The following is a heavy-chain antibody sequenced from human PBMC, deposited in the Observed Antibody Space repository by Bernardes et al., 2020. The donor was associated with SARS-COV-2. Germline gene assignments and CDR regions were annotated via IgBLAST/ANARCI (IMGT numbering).Heavy chain of an antibody. CDR3: AKNPSGAMVPNWFDP. CDR2: IHRSGAT. Sequence: SETLSLTCTVSGESVGTFDWSWIRQPPGNGLEWIGYIHRSGATDYSASLNGRVTISRDTSKNQFSLKVTYVTTADTAIYYCAKNPSGAMVPNWFDPWGQGTLVTVSS. D-gene: IGHD3-10*01. J-gene: IGHJ5*02. V-gene: IGHV4-59*02. CDR1: GESVGTFD.